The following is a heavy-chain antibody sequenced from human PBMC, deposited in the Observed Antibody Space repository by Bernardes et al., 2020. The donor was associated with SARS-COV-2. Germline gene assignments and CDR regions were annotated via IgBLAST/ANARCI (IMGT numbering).Heavy chain of an antibody. D-gene: IGHD6-13*01. J-gene: IGHJ4*02. CDR3: ARGIAAAAPGINFDY. V-gene: IGHV4-38-2*01. Sequence: SQTLSLTCAVSGYSISSGYYWGWIRQPPGTGLEWIGSIYHSGSTYYNPSLKSRVTISVDTSKNQFSLKLSSVTAADTAVYYCARGIAAAAPGINFDYWGQGTLVTVSS. CDR1: GYSISSGYY. CDR2: IYHSGST.